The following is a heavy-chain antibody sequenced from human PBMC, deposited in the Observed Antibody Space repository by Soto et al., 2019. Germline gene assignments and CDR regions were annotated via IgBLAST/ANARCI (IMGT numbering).Heavy chain of an antibody. D-gene: IGHD6-13*01. Sequence: SETLSLTCSVSGGSISTVGHYWSLILQPPGKGLEWIGEVSQSGSSNYNPSLKSRVTISVDTSKNQFSLRLSSVTAADTAVYYCARGLKGYSSSWYVDWGQGTQVTVSS. J-gene: IGHJ4*02. CDR3: ARGLKGYSSSWYVD. CDR1: GGSISTVGHY. CDR2: VSQSGSS. V-gene: IGHV4-34*01.